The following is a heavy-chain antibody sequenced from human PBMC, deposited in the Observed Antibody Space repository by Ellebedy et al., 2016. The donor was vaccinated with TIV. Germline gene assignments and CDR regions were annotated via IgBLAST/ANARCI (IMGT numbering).Heavy chain of an antibody. CDR1: GGTFSSYA. V-gene: IGHV1-69*06. D-gene: IGHD6-19*01. J-gene: IGHJ6*02. CDR3: AKGYSSGCLDV. CDR2: IIPIFGTA. Sequence: SVKVSXXASGGTFSSYAISWVRQAPGQGLEWMGGIIPIFGTANYAQKFQGRVTITADKSTSTAYMELSSLRSEDTAVYYCAKGYSSGCLDVWGQGTTVTVSS.